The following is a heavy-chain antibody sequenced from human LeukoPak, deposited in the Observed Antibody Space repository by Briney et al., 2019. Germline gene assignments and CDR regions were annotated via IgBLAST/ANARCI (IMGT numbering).Heavy chain of an antibody. D-gene: IGHD4/OR15-4a*01. CDR2: IGSSSSNI. V-gene: IGHV3-48*01. Sequence: GGSLRPSCAASGFTFSSYAMNWVRQAPGKGLEWVSYIGSSSSNIYYADSVRGRFTISRDNAKNSLYLQMNSLRAEDTAVYYCARDRGAVDYWGQGALVTVSS. CDR3: ARDRGAVDY. CDR1: GFTFSSYA. J-gene: IGHJ4*02.